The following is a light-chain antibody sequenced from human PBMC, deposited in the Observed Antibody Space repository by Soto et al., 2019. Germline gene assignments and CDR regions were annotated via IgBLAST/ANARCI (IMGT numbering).Light chain of an antibody. CDR2: DTS. Sequence: EIGLTQSPATLSFSPGDRATLSCRASQSVSRYLAWYQQKPGHAPRLLIHDTSTRATGVPDTFSGSGSGTDFTLTISSLEPEDSAMYYCQQRFSWPPTFGGGTHVEIK. CDR1: QSVSRY. V-gene: IGKV3-11*01. J-gene: IGKJ4*01. CDR3: QQRFSWPPT.